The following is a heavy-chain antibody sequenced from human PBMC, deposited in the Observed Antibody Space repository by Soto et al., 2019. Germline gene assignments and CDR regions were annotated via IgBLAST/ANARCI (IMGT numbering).Heavy chain of an antibody. CDR2: IYSTGNT. Sequence: QLRLQESGPGQVRPSETLSLTCTVSGGSISSSSYYWGWIRQTPGKGLEWIGSIYSTGNTYYKPSLKSRVTISVDTSKNEFSLKLSSVTAADRAVYYCARLPRGYGNYVDSWGQGILVTVSS. D-gene: IGHD2-15*01. CDR1: GGSISSSSYY. V-gene: IGHV4-39*01. CDR3: ARLPRGYGNYVDS. J-gene: IGHJ4*02.